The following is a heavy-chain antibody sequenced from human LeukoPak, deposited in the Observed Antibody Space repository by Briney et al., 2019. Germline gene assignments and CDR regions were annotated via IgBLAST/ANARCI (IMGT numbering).Heavy chain of an antibody. CDR3: ESIAAAGTDDY. J-gene: IGHJ4*02. D-gene: IGHD6-13*01. CDR2: IIPILGIA. V-gene: IGHV1-69*04. Sequence: ASVKVSCKASGGTFSSYAISWVRQAPGQGLEWMGRIIPILGIANYAQKFQGRVTITADKSTSTAYMELSSLRSEDTAVYYCESIAAAGTDDYWGQGTLVTVSS. CDR1: GGTFSSYA.